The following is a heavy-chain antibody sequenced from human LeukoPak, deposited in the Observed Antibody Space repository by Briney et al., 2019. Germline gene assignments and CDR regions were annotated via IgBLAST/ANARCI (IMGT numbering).Heavy chain of an antibody. CDR2: INPSGGST. D-gene: IGHD4-17*01. CDR1: GYTFTSYY. J-gene: IGHJ4*02. Sequence: ASVKVSCKASGYTFTSYYMHWVRQAPGQGLEWMGIINPSGGSTSYAQKFQGRVTMTRDTSTSTVYMELSSLRSEDTAVYYCAREGPYYGDSTTGFDYWGQGTLVTVSS. CDR3: AREGPYYGDSTTGFDY. V-gene: IGHV1-46*01.